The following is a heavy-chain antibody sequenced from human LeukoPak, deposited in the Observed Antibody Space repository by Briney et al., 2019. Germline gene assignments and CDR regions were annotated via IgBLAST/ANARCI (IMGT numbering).Heavy chain of an antibody. CDR2: IFYSGST. CDR1: GGSISTSSYY. Sequence: SETLSLTCTVSGGSISTSSYYWGWVRQPPGKGLEWIGNIFYSGSTYYSPSLKSRVTISLDTSRNQFSLKLSSVTAADTAVYYCARDTVLSYYYGSGSPLDYWGQGTLVTVSS. CDR3: ARDTVLSYYYGSGSPLDY. J-gene: IGHJ4*02. D-gene: IGHD3-10*01. V-gene: IGHV4-39*07.